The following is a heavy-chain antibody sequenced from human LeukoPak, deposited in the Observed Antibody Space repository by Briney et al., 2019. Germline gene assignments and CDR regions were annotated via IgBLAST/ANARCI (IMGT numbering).Heavy chain of an antibody. CDR2: TYYRSKWYN. V-gene: IGHV6-1*01. CDR3: ARGKRFLEWEYYYYYYMDV. J-gene: IGHJ6*03. D-gene: IGHD3-3*01. Sequence: SQTLSLTCAISGDSVSSNSAAWNWIRQSPSRGLEWLGRTYYRSKWYNDYAVSVKGRITINPDTSKNQFSLQLNSVTAADTAVYYCARGKRFLEWEYYYYYYMDVWGKGTTVTVSS. CDR1: GDSVSSNSAA.